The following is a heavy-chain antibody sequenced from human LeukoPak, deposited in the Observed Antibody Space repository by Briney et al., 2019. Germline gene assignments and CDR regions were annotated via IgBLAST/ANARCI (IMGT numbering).Heavy chain of an antibody. CDR1: GYTFTGYY. CDR3: ARDLEVGATVAFDI. J-gene: IGHJ3*02. V-gene: IGHV1-2*02. Sequence: GASVKVSCKASGYTFTGYYMHWVRQAPGRGLEWMGWINPNSGGTNYAQKFQGRVTMTKDTSISTAYMELSRLRSDDTAVYYCARDLEVGATVAFDIWGQGTMVTVSS. D-gene: IGHD1-26*01. CDR2: INPNSGGT.